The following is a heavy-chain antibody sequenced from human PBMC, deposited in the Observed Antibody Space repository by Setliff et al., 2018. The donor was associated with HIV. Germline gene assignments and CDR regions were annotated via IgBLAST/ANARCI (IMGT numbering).Heavy chain of an antibody. D-gene: IGHD5-12*01. Sequence: ASVKVSCKASGYTFTDYYMHWVQQAPGKGLEWMGRVDPEDGETIYAEKFQGRVTITADTSTDTAYMELSSLRSEDTAVYYCATYGRDGYNYQVYWGQGTLVTVSS. CDR3: ATYGRDGYNYQVY. V-gene: IGHV1-69-2*01. CDR2: VDPEDGET. CDR1: GYTFTDYY. J-gene: IGHJ4*02.